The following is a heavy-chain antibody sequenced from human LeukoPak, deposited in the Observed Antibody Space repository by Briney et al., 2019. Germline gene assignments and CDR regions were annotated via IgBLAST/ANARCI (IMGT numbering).Heavy chain of an antibody. Sequence: ASVKVSCKASGGTFSSYAISWVRQAPGQGLEWMGGIIPIFGTANYAQKFQGRVTITADESTSTAYMELSSLRSEDTAVYYCARGGAAAPSVFYYYMDVWGKGTTVTVSS. CDR2: IIPIFGTA. CDR3: ARGGAAAPSVFYYYMDV. CDR1: GGTFSSYA. V-gene: IGHV1-69*13. D-gene: IGHD6-13*01. J-gene: IGHJ6*03.